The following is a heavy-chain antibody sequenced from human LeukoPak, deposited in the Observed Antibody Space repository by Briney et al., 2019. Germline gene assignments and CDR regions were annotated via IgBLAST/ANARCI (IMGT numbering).Heavy chain of an antibody. CDR1: GYTFTSYG. CDR3: ARVKLQGSYYYYYGMDV. CDR2: ISAYNGNT. Sequence: ASVKVSCKASGYTFTSYGISWVRQAPGQGLEWMGWISAYNGNTNYAQKLQGRVTMTTDTSTSTAYMELSSLRSEDTAVYYCARVKLQGSYYYYYGMDVWGQGTTVTVSS. D-gene: IGHD1-7*01. J-gene: IGHJ6*02. V-gene: IGHV1-18*01.